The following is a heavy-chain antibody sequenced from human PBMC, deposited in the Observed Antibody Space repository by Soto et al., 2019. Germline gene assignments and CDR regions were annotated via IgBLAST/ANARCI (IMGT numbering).Heavy chain of an antibody. CDR1: GYTFTGYY. D-gene: IGHD2-15*01. CDR2: INPNSGGT. Sequence: ASVKVSCKASGYTFTGYYMHWVRQAPGQGLEWMGWINPNSGGTNYAQKFQGWVTMTRDTSLSTAYMELSRLRSDDTAVYYCARGLRPDCSGGSCYFYRGAFDIWGQGTMVTVSS. CDR3: ARGLRPDCSGGSCYFYRGAFDI. J-gene: IGHJ3*02. V-gene: IGHV1-2*04.